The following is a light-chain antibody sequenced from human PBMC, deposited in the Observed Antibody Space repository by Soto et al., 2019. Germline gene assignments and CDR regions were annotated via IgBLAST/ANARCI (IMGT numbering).Light chain of an antibody. CDR3: QVWDSSSDHVV. J-gene: IGLJ2*01. Sequence: SYELTQPPSVSVAPGKTARITCGGNNIGSKSVHWYQQKPGQAPVLVIYYDSDRPSGIPERFSGSNSGNTATLTISRVEAGDEADYYCQVWDSSSDHVVFGGRPKLTVL. CDR1: NIGSKS. CDR2: YDS. V-gene: IGLV3-21*04.